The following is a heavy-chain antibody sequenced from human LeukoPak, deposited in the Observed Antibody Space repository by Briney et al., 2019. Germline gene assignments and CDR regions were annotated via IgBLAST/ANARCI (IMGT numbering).Heavy chain of an antibody. J-gene: IGHJ4*02. D-gene: IGHD3-10*01. CDR3: ARYVVYGSGKYYFDY. V-gene: IGHV4-39*01. CDR1: GGSVSSTTYY. CDR2: INYSGST. Sequence: KASETPSLTCTVSGGSVSSTTYYWSWIRQPPGKGLEWIASINYSGSTYYNPSLKSRVTISVDTSENQFSLKLSSVTAADTAVYYCARYVVYGSGKYYFDYWGQGTLVTVSS.